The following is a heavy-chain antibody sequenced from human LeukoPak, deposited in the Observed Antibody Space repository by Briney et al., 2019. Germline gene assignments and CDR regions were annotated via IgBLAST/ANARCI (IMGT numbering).Heavy chain of an antibody. CDR1: GDSISSCY. Sequence: SETLSLTCSVSGDSISSCYWSWIRQSPGKGLEWIGYVFYSGSTHYSPSLKCRVTISIDTSKNQLSLRLSSVTAADTAVYYCARHIDPYGDIVLDYWGQGTLVAVSS. J-gene: IGHJ4*02. CDR2: VFYSGST. V-gene: IGHV4-59*08. CDR3: ARHIDPYGDIVLDY. D-gene: IGHD4-17*01.